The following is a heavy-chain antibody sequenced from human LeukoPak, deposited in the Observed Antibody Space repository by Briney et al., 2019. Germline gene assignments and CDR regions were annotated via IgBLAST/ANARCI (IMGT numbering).Heavy chain of an antibody. D-gene: IGHD3-10*01. CDR1: GFPFSTYD. CDR3: AKGLGTGSVLARPLHY. CDR2: ISSDGYRT. Sequence: GGSLRLSCAASGFPFSTYDMHWVRQAPDKGLQWVAVISSDGYRTDYPDSVRGRFTISRDNFKNTVDLQMISVTAEDTAMYFCAKGLGTGSVLARPLHYWGQGNLVTVSS. J-gene: IGHJ4*02. V-gene: IGHV3-30*18.